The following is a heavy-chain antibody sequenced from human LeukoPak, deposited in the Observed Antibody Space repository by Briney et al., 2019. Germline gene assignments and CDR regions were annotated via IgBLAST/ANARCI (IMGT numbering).Heavy chain of an antibody. V-gene: IGHV1-18*01. D-gene: IGHD2-2*01. CDR1: GYTFTNFG. J-gene: IGHJ5*02. Sequence: ASVKVSCKASGYTFTNFGITWVRQAPGQGLEWTGWISPYNGNTNYAQNLQGRVTMTTDTSTSTAYMELRSLISDDTAVYYCARGGVVPATVSNWFDPWGQGTLVTVSS. CDR3: ARGGVVPATVSNWFDP. CDR2: ISPYNGNT.